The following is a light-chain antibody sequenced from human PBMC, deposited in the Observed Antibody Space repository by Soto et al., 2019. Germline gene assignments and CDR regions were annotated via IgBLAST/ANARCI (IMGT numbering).Light chain of an antibody. CDR1: QSVSSN. J-gene: IGKJ1*01. CDR3: QQYNNWPRRT. V-gene: IGKV3-15*01. Sequence: EIGMTQSPATLSVSAGERATLSWGASQSVSSNLAWYQQKPGQAPRLLLYGASTRATGIPARFSGSGSATEFTPTISSLQSEDFAVYYCQQYNNWPRRTFGQGTKVDIK. CDR2: GAS.